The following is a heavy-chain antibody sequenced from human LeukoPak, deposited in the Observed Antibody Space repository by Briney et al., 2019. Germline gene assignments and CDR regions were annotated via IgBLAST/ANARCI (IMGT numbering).Heavy chain of an antibody. Sequence: AGGSLRLSCAASGFTFSSYAMSWVRQAPGKGLEWVSAISGSGGSTYYADSVKGRFTISRDNSKNTLYLQMNSLRAEDTAVYYCAKNPYYYGSPPTDYWGQGTLVTVSS. D-gene: IGHD3-10*01. CDR1: GFTFSSYA. J-gene: IGHJ4*02. CDR3: AKNPYYYGSPPTDY. CDR2: ISGSGGST. V-gene: IGHV3-23*01.